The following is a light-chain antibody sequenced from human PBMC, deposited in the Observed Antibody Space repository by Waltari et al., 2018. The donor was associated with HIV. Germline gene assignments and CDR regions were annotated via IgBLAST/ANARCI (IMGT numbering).Light chain of an antibody. Sequence: QFALTQPPSASGSPGQSVTIPCTGASSDLGVHHSVSWYQQCPGKAPKVIISEVSKRSSGVPNRFSGSTSGNTASLTVSGLQADDEAEYFCSFYGGSNILVFGGGTKLTVL. CDR2: EVS. CDR1: SSDLGVHHS. V-gene: IGLV2-8*01. J-gene: IGLJ2*01. CDR3: SFYGGSNILV.